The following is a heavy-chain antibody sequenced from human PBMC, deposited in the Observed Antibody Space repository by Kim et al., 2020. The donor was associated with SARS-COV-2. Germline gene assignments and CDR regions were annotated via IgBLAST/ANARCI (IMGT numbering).Heavy chain of an antibody. CDR1: GGSFSGYY. CDR2: INHSGST. V-gene: IGHV4-34*01. Sequence: SETLSLTCAVYGGSFSGYYWSWIRQPPGKGLEWIGEINHSGSTNYNPSLKSRVTISVDTSKNQFSLKLSSVTAADTAVYYCARDSRWFGERLNSWGQGTLVTVSS. CDR3: ARDSRWFGERLNS. D-gene: IGHD3-10*01. J-gene: IGHJ4*02.